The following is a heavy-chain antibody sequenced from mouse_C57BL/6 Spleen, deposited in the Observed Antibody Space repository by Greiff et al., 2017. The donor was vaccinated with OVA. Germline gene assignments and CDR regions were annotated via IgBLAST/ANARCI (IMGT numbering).Heavy chain of an antibody. Sequence: EVKLQESGPGLVKPSQSLSLTCSVTGYSITSGYYWNWIRQFPGNKLEWMGYISYDGSNNYNPSLKNRISITRDTSKNQFFLKLNSVTTEDTATYYCARGGYDYPFAYWGQGTLVTVSA. J-gene: IGHJ3*01. CDR1: GYSITSGYY. CDR3: ARGGYDYPFAY. V-gene: IGHV3-6*01. D-gene: IGHD2-4*01. CDR2: ISYDGSN.